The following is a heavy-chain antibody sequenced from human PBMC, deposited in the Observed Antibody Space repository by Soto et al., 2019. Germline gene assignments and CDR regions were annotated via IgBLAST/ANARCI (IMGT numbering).Heavy chain of an antibody. CDR1: GGSISSSSYY. Sequence: SETLSLTCTVSGGSISSSSYYWGWIRQPPGKGLEWIGSIYYSGSTYYNPSLKSRVTISVDTSKNQFSLKLSSVTAADTAVYYCARLIKGIWFGELLEYYFDYWGQGTLVTVSS. D-gene: IGHD3-10*01. CDR2: IYYSGST. V-gene: IGHV4-39*01. J-gene: IGHJ4*02. CDR3: ARLIKGIWFGELLEYYFDY.